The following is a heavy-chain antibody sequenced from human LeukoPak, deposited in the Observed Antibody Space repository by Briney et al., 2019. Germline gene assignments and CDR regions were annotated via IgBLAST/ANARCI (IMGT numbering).Heavy chain of an antibody. CDR2: INQDGSTQ. V-gene: IGHV3-7*01. CDR3: SRSLDY. Sequence: GGSLRLSCAASGFTFSNAWMDWVRQAPGKGMEWVANINQDGSTQYYAASVKGRFTISRDNAKSSLYLQMNILRAEDTAVYYCSRSLDYLGQGALVTVSS. J-gene: IGHJ4*02. CDR1: GFTFSNAW.